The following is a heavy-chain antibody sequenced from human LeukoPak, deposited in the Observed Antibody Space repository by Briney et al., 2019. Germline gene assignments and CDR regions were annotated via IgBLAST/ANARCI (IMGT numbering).Heavy chain of an antibody. Sequence: PGGSLRLSCSASGFSFSTYAMHWVRQTPGKGLEYVSAVISEVGRTYYAESVKSMFTITRDNSKKTLNLQMSSLRAEDAAVYYCEKGRAYYYASRGYFFDYWGQGTLVTVSS. CDR3: EKGRAYYYASRGYFFDY. D-gene: IGHD3-22*01. CDR2: VISEVGRT. J-gene: IGHJ4*02. CDR1: GFSFSTYA. V-gene: IGHV3-64D*06.